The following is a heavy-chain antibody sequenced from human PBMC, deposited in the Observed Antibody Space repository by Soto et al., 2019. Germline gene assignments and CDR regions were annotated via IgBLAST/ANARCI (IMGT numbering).Heavy chain of an antibody. CDR1: GYTLTELS. V-gene: IGHV1-24*01. J-gene: IGHJ4*02. CDR3: ATATYYYDSSGPPDGG. Sequence: GASVKVSCKVSGYTLTELSMHWVRQAPGKGLEWMGGFDPEDGETIYAQKFQGRVTMTEDTSTDTAYMELSSLRSEDTAVYYCATATYYYDSSGPPDGGWGQGTLVTVS. D-gene: IGHD3-22*01. CDR2: FDPEDGET.